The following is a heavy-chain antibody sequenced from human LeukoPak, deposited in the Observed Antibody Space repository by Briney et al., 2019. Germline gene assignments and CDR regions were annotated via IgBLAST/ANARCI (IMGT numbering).Heavy chain of an antibody. V-gene: IGHV4-38-2*02. CDR2: IHHSGST. D-gene: IGHD3-16*01. Sequence: SETLSLTCTVSGYSISSGYYWGWTRQPPGKGPEWIGSIHHSGSTYYNPSLKSRVTISIDTSKNQFSLKLSSVTAADTAVYYCARQGYHDYVWGSYEIDIWGQGTMVTVSS. J-gene: IGHJ3*02. CDR1: GYSISSGYY. CDR3: ARQGYHDYVWGSYEIDI.